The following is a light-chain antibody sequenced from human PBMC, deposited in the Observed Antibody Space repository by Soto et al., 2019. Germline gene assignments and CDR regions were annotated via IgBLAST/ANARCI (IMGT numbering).Light chain of an antibody. V-gene: IGKV1-12*02. CDR1: QIIGSW. CDR2: AAS. Sequence: DIQMTQSPSYVSASIGDRVTITCRASQIIGSWLAWYQHKPGRAPTLLIYAASSLRSGVPSRFSGSGSGTDLTLTITSLQAEASATYYCQQANSFPFTFGPGTKVNIK. J-gene: IGKJ3*01. CDR3: QQANSFPFT.